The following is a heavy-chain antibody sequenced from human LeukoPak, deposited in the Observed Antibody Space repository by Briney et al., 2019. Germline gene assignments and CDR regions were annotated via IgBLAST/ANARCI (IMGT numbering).Heavy chain of an antibody. V-gene: IGHV1-46*01. J-gene: IGHJ4*02. Sequence: GASVKVSCKASGYTFTSYYMHWVRQAPGQGLEWMGIINPSGGTTSDAQRFPGRVTMTRDMSTSTVYMELSSLRSEDTAVYYCARGYSSSYRIGYWGQGTLVTVSS. CDR2: INPSGGTT. CDR1: GYTFTSYY. CDR3: ARGYSSSYRIGY. D-gene: IGHD6-6*01.